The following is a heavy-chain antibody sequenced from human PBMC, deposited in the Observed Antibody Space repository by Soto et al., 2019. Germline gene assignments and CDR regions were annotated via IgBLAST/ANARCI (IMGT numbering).Heavy chain of an antibody. CDR3: ARESEDLSSNFDY. Sequence: GGSLRLSCAASGFTFSRYSMNWVRQAPGKGLEWVSSISSTTNYIYYADSMKGRFTVSRDNAKNSVYLDMNSLSAEDTAVYYCARESEDLSSNFDYWGQGTLVTVSS. CDR2: ISSTTNYI. V-gene: IGHV3-21*01. D-gene: IGHD6-6*01. J-gene: IGHJ4*02. CDR1: GFTFSRYS.